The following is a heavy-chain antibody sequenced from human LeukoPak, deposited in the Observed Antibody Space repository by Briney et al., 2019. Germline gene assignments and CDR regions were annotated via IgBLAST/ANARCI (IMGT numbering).Heavy chain of an antibody. V-gene: IGHV4-34*01. CDR1: GGSFSGYY. D-gene: IGHD6-19*01. CDR3: ARGRAVAGPTDY. J-gene: IGHJ4*02. CDR2: INHSGST. Sequence: SETPSLTCAVYGGSFSGYYWSWIRQPPGKGLEWIGEINHSGSTNYNPSLKSRVTISVDTSKNQFSLKLSSVTAADTAVYYCARGRAVAGPTDYWGQGTLVTVSS.